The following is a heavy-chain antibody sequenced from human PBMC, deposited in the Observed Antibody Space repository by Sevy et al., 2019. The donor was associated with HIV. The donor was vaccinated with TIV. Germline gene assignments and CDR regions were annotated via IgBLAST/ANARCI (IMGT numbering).Heavy chain of an antibody. Sequence: GRSLRLSCAASGFTFSSYAMHWVRQAPGKGLEWVAVISYDGSNKYYADSVKGRFTISRDNSKNTLYLQMNSLRAEDTAVYYYARGRLNSSGWLGDWFDPWGQGTLVTVSS. D-gene: IGHD6-19*01. CDR2: ISYDGSNK. CDR3: ARGRLNSSGWLGDWFDP. J-gene: IGHJ5*02. V-gene: IGHV3-30*04. CDR1: GFTFSSYA.